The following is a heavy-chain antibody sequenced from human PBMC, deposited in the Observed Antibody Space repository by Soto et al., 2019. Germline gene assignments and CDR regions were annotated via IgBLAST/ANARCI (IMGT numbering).Heavy chain of an antibody. CDR2: IYYSGST. CDR3: ARGVTGIAAAGPPDY. V-gene: IGHV4-39*01. Sequence: SETLSLTCTVSGGSISSSSYYWGWIRQPPGKGLEWIGSIYYSGSTYYNPSPKSRVTISVDTSKNQFSLKLSSVTAADTAVYYCARGVTGIAAAGPPDYWGQGTLVTVSS. D-gene: IGHD6-13*01. CDR1: GGSISSSSYY. J-gene: IGHJ4*02.